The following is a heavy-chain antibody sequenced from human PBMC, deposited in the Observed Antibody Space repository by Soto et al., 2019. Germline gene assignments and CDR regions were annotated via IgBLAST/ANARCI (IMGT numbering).Heavy chain of an antibody. CDR3: AGVVAATPDAFDI. Sequence: SETLSLICTVSSASISSSSYTWGWIRQPPGKGLEWIGSIYYSGSTYYNPSLNSRVTVSVDTSKNQFSLKVTSVTAEETALFYCAGVVAATPDAFDIWGEGTMVAVSS. CDR2: IYYSGST. D-gene: IGHD2-15*01. CDR1: SASISSSSYT. V-gene: IGHV4-39*07. J-gene: IGHJ3*02.